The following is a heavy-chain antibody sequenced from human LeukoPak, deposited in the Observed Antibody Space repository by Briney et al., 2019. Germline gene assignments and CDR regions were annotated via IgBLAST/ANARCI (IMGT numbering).Heavy chain of an antibody. J-gene: IGHJ6*03. CDR3: ASHSTGWGYYMDV. CDR2: ISGSGGST. CDR1: GFTFSSYA. D-gene: IGHD6-19*01. V-gene: IGHV3-23*01. Sequence: GGSLRLSCAASGFTFSSYAMSWVRQAPGKGLEWVSAISGSGGSTYYADSVKGRFTISRDNSKNTLYLQMNSLRAEDTAVYYCASHSTGWGYYMDVWGKGTTVTVSS.